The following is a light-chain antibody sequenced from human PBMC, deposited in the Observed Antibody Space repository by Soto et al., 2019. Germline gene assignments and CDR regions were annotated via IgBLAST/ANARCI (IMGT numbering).Light chain of an antibody. Sequence: IVFTQSPSTLSLSPGERATLSCSASQSVSSSFAWYQQKPGPPPRLLMYDVSSRASGIPARLSGSGSQTAFNITINSLQYEDFAVYYCQHYNDWPLTFGGGTKVDIK. CDR1: QSVSSS. CDR2: DVS. J-gene: IGKJ4*01. CDR3: QHYNDWPLT. V-gene: IGKV3-15*01.